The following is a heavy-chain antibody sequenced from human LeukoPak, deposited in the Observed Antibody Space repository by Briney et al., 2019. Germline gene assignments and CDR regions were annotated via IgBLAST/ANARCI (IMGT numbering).Heavy chain of an antibody. CDR2: IYYSGST. J-gene: IGHJ4*02. CDR3: ARVQADYDFWSGYWFDY. Sequence: SETLSLTCTVSGGSISSYYWSWIRQPPGKGLEWIGYIYYSGSTNYNPSLKSRVTISVDTSKNQFSLKLSSVTAADTAVYYCARVQADYDFWSGYWFDYWGQGTLVTVSS. CDR1: GGSISSYY. V-gene: IGHV4-59*01. D-gene: IGHD3-3*01.